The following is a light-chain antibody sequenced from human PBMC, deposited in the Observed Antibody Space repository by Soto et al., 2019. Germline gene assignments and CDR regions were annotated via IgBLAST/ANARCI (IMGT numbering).Light chain of an antibody. Sequence: QSALTQPASVSGSPGQSITISCTGTISDIAGSNYVSWYQHHPGKAPKLMIYEVSNRTSGVSNRFSGSKSGNTASLTISGLEVEAEDDYYCISYISSSALYVFGTGTKLTFL. CDR3: ISYISSSALYV. J-gene: IGLJ1*01. CDR2: EVS. V-gene: IGLV2-14*01. CDR1: ISDIAGSNY.